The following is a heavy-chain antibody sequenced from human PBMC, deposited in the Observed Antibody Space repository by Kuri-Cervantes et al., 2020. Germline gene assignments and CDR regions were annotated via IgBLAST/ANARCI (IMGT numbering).Heavy chain of an antibody. CDR2: ISYDGSNK. Sequence: GGSLRLSCVASGFTFSSYAMHWVRQAPGKGLEWVAVISYDGSNKYYADSVKGRFTISRDNSKNTLYLQMNSLRAEDTAVYYCARVKSHGDYYYYYYMDVWGKGTTVTVSS. CDR3: ARVKSHGDYYYYYYMDV. V-gene: IGHV3-30*01. J-gene: IGHJ6*03. CDR1: GFTFSSYA. D-gene: IGHD4-17*01.